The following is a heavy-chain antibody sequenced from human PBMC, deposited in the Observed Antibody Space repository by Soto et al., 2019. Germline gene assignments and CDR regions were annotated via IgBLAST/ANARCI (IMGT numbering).Heavy chain of an antibody. J-gene: IGHJ5*02. D-gene: IGHD3-22*01. CDR2: TNHKNGDT. CDR3: AREAGDSNIAAGLLDP. Sequence: ASVNISCEPSGYVFNDYHIRCVRKAAGRGREGMGWTNHKNGDTNSAQKFQVRVTMTRDTSISTVYIELRRLTSDDTAVYYCAREAGDSNIAAGLLDPWGQGTLVTVSS. V-gene: IGHV1-2*02. CDR1: GYVFNDYH.